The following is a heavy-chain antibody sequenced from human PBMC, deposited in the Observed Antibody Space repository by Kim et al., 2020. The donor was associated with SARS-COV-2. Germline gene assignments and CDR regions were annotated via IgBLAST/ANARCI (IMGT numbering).Heavy chain of an antibody. CDR3: ARRDDSSGYKFDY. D-gene: IGHD3-22*01. CDR1: GGSISSYSSY. J-gene: IGHJ4*02. V-gene: IGHV4-39*01. Sequence: SETLSLTCTVSGGSISSYSSYWGWIRQPPGKGLDWIGIIYYSGSTYYNPSLKSRVTISVDTSKNQFSLKLTSVTAADTSVYYCARRDDSSGYKFDYWGQGILVTVSS. CDR2: IYYSGST.